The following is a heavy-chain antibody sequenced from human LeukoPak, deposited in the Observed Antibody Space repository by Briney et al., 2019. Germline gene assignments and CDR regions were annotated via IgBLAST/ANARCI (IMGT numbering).Heavy chain of an antibody. D-gene: IGHD4-11*01. V-gene: IGHV4-59*01. CDR1: GDSISSSY. CDR2: IYYTGST. Sequence: SETLSLTCSVSGDSISSSYGSWIRQPPGKGLEWIGFIYYTGSTNYNPSLKSRVTISVDTSKNQFSLKLSSVTAADTAVYYCAQGSSNWANFDYWGQGTLVTVSS. J-gene: IGHJ4*02. CDR3: AQGSSNWANFDY.